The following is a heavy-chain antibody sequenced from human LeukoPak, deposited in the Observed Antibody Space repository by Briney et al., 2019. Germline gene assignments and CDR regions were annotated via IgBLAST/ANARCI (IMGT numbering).Heavy chain of an antibody. D-gene: IGHD2-21*01. J-gene: IGHJ4*02. CDR2: ISGSGGST. CDR3: AEDLLRSPYYDY. CDR1: GFTFSSYA. Sequence: GGSLRLSCAASGFTFSSYAMSWVRQAPGKGLEWVSAISGSGGSTYYTDSVKGRFTISRDNSKNTLYLQMNSPRAEDTAVYYCAEDLLRSPYYDYWGQGALVTVSS. V-gene: IGHV3-23*01.